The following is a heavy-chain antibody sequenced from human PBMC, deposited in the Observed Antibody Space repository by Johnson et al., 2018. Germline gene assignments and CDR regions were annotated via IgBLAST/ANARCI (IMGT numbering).Heavy chain of an antibody. CDR2: IIPLFGTT. J-gene: IGHJ6*01. CDR3: CRWDSVRVPTKANWWYYGMDV. D-gene: IGHD3-10*02. V-gene: IGHV1-69*06. Sequence: VQLVETGAEVRKPGSSVKMSCKPSRGTFNTYALGWVRQAPGQGLEWLGGIIPLFGTTNYTQKFLDRVPITAETSTSTVYMELGSLRFEDSAVYYCCRWDSVRVPTKANWWYYGMDVWGQGSTVIVS. CDR1: RGTFNTYA.